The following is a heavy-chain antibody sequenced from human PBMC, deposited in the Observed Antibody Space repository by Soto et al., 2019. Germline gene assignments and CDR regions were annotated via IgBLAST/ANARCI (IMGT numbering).Heavy chain of an antibody. D-gene: IGHD1-26*01. Sequence: GASVKVSCKASGYSFTVLDINCVVQTTVQWLEWMGWMQPSSGRTGYAQKFQGRVTMTRDTSINTAYMELSSLTSDDTAFYYCARGVTAGVDYWGQGTLVTVSS. CDR1: GYSFTVLD. CDR3: ARGVTAGVDY. J-gene: IGHJ4*02. V-gene: IGHV1-8*01. CDR2: MQPSSGRT.